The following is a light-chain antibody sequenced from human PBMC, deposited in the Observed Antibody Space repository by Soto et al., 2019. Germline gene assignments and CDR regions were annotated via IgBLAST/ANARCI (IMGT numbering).Light chain of an antibody. J-gene: IGKJ1*01. CDR3: QQFYTYPRT. V-gene: IGKV1-13*02. CDR1: QDISSA. Sequence: AIPLTQSPSSLSTSIGDRVTVTCRASQDISSALAWYQQKPGKAPKVLINDASSLQSGVPSRFSGSGSGTDFTLTINSLQPEDSATYYCQQFYTYPRTFGQGTDVEV. CDR2: DAS.